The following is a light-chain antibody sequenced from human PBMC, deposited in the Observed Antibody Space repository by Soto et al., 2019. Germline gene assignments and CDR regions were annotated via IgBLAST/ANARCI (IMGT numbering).Light chain of an antibody. V-gene: IGLV2-23*01. CDR1: SSDVSSYNL. CDR2: EGS. J-gene: IGLJ1*01. Sequence: QSALTQPASVSGSPGQSITISCTGTSSDVSSYNLVSWYQQHPGKAPKLMIYEGSKRPSGVSNRFSGSKSGNTASLTISGLQAEDEADYYCCSYAVGSAPYVFGTGTKVTVL. CDR3: CSYAVGSAPYV.